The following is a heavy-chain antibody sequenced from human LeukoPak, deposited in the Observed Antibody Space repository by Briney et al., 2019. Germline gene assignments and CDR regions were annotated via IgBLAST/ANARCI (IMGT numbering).Heavy chain of an antibody. CDR2: ISRGVGST. CDR1: GFTFGSYD. Sequence: GGSLRLSCAASGFTFGSYDLSWVRHAPGQGLECVAAISRGVGSTYYADSAKGRFTISRDNSKNTLYLQMNNLRADDTAVYYCAKKGQADDYGKPDWGQGTLVTVSS. CDR3: AKKGQADDYGKPD. V-gene: IGHV3-23*01. J-gene: IGHJ4*02. D-gene: IGHD4-17*01.